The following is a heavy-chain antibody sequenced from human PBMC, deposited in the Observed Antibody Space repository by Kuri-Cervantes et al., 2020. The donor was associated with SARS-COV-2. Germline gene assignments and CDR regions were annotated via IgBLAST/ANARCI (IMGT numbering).Heavy chain of an antibody. J-gene: IGHJ6*02. D-gene: IGHD6-19*01. CDR2: ISAYNGNT. Sequence: ASVKVSCKASGYTFTSYGISWVRQAPGQGLEWMGWISAYNGNTNYAQKLQGRVTMTTDTPTSTAYMELRSLRSDDTAVYYCARDRGSSGWSWVYYYYGMDVWGQGTTVTVSS. CDR1: GYTFTSYG. CDR3: ARDRGSSGWSWVYYYYGMDV. V-gene: IGHV1-18*01.